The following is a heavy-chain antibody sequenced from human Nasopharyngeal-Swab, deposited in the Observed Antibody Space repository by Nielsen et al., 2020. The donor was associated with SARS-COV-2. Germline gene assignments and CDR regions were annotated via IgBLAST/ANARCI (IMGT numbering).Heavy chain of an antibody. Sequence: SEILSLTCTVSGASISSYYWSWIRQPPGKGLEWIGYIYYNGSTNYNPSLKSRVTISIDTSKNQFSLKLNSVTAADTAVYYCARIGCSGGSCYCDYWGQGTLVTVSS. D-gene: IGHD2-15*01. CDR3: ARIGCSGGSCYCDY. CDR2: IYYNGST. J-gene: IGHJ4*02. V-gene: IGHV4-59*01. CDR1: GASISSYY.